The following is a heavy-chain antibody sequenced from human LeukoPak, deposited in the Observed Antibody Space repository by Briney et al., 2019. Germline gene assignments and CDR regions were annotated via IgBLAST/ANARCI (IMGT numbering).Heavy chain of an antibody. V-gene: IGHV4-39*07. J-gene: IGHJ4*02. CDR2: IYYSGST. D-gene: IGHD5-12*01. CDR1: GGSISSSSYY. CDR3: ARVMVSGYDSPTDY. Sequence: PSETLSLTCTVSGGSISSSSYYWGWIRQPPGKGLEWIGSIYYSGSTYYNPSLKSRVTISVDTSKNQFSLKLSSVTAADTAVYYCARVMVSGYDSPTDYWGQGTLVTVSS.